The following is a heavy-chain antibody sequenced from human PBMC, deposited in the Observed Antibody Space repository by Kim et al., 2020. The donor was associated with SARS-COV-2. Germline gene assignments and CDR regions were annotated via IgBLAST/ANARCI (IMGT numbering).Heavy chain of an antibody. V-gene: IGHV3-30*01. CDR3: ARGGVYGSGSYYNPKLDY. J-gene: IGHJ4*02. D-gene: IGHD3-10*01. Sequence: KGRFTISRDKSKNTLYLQMNSLRAEDTAVYYCARGGVYGSGSYYNPKLDYWGQGTLVTVSS.